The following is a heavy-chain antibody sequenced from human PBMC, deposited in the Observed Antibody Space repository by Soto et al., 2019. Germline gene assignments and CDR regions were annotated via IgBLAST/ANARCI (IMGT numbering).Heavy chain of an antibody. J-gene: IGHJ6*04. Sequence: SETLSLTCTVSGGSISSYYWSWIRQPPGKGLEWIGYIYYSGSTNYNPSLKSRVTISVDTSKNQFSLKLSSVTAADTAVYYCASGPTVQHFYYGMDVRGKGTTVTVSS. CDR1: GGSISSYY. CDR2: IYYSGST. CDR3: ASGPTVQHFYYGMDV. V-gene: IGHV4-59*01.